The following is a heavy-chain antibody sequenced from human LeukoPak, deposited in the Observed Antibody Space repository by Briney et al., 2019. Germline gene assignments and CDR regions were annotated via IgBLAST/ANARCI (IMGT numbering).Heavy chain of an antibody. D-gene: IGHD6-19*01. CDR3: ARGPRHSGWYGY. V-gene: IGHV1-8*01. J-gene: IGHJ4*02. Sequence: GASVKVSCKAARYTFTSYDINWVRQATGQGLEWMGWMNPNSGNTGYAQKFQGRVTMTRNTSISTAYMELSSLRSEDTAVYYCARGPRHSGWYGYWGQGTLVTVSS. CDR2: MNPNSGNT. CDR1: RYTFTSYD.